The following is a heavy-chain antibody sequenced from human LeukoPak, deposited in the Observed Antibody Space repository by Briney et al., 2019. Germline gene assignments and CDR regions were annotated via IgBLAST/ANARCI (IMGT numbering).Heavy chain of an antibody. CDR3: ATLTAAFDI. CDR1: GFTFSSYS. J-gene: IGHJ3*02. Sequence: KPGGSLRLSCAASGFTFSSYSMNWVRQAPGKGLEWVSSISSSSSYIYYADSVKGRLTISRDNAKNSLYLQMNSLRAEDTAVYYCATLTAAFDIWGQGTMVTVSS. CDR2: ISSSSSYI. V-gene: IGHV3-21*01.